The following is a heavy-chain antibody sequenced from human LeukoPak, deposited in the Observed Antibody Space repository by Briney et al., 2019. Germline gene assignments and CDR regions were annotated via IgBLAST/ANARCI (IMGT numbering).Heavy chain of an antibody. CDR1: GFTFSSYG. CDR2: ISYDGSNK. V-gene: IGHV3-30*03. CDR3: ASRRYSSGWYWFDY. D-gene: IGHD6-19*01. Sequence: GGPLRLSCAASGFTFSSYGMHWVRQAPGKGLEWVAVISYDGSNKYYADSVKGRFTISRDNSKNTLYLQMNSLRAEDTAVYYRASRRYSSGWYWFDYWGQGTLVTVSS. J-gene: IGHJ4*02.